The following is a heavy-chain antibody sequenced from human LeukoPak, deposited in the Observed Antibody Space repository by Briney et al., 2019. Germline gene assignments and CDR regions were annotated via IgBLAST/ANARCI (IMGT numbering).Heavy chain of an antibody. CDR3: ARDLGVVAGSFYYYYMDV. Sequence: PGGSLRLSCAASGFTFSSYGMHWVRQAPGKGLEWVAVISYDGSNKYYADSVKGRFTISRDNSKNTLYLQMNSLRAEDTALYYCARDLGVVAGSFYYYYMDVWGRGTTVTVSS. CDR2: ISYDGSNK. J-gene: IGHJ6*03. V-gene: IGHV3-30*03. CDR1: GFTFSSYG. D-gene: IGHD2-2*01.